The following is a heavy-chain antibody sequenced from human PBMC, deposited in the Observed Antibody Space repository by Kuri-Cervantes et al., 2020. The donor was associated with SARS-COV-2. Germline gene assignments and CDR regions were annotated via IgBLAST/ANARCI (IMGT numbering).Heavy chain of an antibody. Sequence: GESLKISCKGSGYSFTSYWIGWVRQMPGKGLEWMGIIYPGDSDTRYSPSFQGQVTNSADKSISPAYLQWSSLKASDTAMYYCSRHFSRSRYCSGGSCYLFSGMDVWGQGTTVTVSS. V-gene: IGHV5-51*01. J-gene: IGHJ6*02. D-gene: IGHD2-15*01. CDR3: SRHFSRSRYCSGGSCYLFSGMDV. CDR1: GYSFTSYW. CDR2: IYPGDSDT.